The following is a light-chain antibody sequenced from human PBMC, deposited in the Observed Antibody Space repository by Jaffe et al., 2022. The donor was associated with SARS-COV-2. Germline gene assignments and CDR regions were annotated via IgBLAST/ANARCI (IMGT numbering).Light chain of an antibody. Sequence: QSVLTQPPSASGTPGQRVIISCSGGSSNIGKNTVNWYQQLPGTAPKLLIFGNIQRPSGVPDRFSGSRSDTSASLAISGLQSEDEGDYYCAAWDDSLNGHVIFGGGTKLTVL. CDR1: SSNIGKNT. CDR2: GNI. V-gene: IGLV1-44*01. J-gene: IGLJ2*01. CDR3: AAWDDSLNGHVI.